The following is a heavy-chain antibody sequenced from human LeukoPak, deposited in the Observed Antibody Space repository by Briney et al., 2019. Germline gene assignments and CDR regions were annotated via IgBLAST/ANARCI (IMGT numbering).Heavy chain of an antibody. CDR1: GGSISSYY. CDR2: FYCSGST. Sequence: SETLSLTCTVSGGSISSYYWSWIRQPAGKGQEWIGRFYCSGSTNYNPSLKSRVTMSVDTSKNQFSLKLSSVTAADTAVYYCARDGNWYYFDYWGQGTLVTVSS. V-gene: IGHV4-4*07. D-gene: IGHD1-1*01. CDR3: ARDGNWYYFDY. J-gene: IGHJ4*02.